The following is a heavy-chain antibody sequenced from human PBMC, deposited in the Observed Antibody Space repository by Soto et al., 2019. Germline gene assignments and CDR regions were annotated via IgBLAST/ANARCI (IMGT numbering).Heavy chain of an antibody. J-gene: IGHJ6*02. D-gene: IGHD3-3*01. CDR2: ISSSGSTI. V-gene: IGHV3-48*03. CDR1: GFTFSSYE. Sequence: EVQLVESGGGLVQPGGSLRLSCAASGFTFSSYEMNWVRQAPGKGLEWVSYISSSGSTIYYADSVKGRFTISRDNAKNSLYLQMNSLRAEDTAVYYCARDPGGVVLTNPYYGMDVWGQGTTVTVSS. CDR3: ARDPGGVVLTNPYYGMDV.